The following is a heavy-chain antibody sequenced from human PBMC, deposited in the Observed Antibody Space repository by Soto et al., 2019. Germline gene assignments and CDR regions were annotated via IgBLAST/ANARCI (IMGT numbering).Heavy chain of an antibody. J-gene: IGHJ6*02. CDR2: IQSGGPT. D-gene: IGHD2-15*01. Sequence: GGSLRLSCAASGFTVSSKCMSWVRQAPGKGLEWVSLIQSGGPTYYADSVKGRFTISRDTAENTVHLQMNSLRAEDTAVYYCAARGGLGYCSGGSCYSFEDYYGMDVWGQGTTVTVSS. CDR3: AARGGLGYCSGGSCYSFEDYYGMDV. V-gene: IGHV3-66*01. CDR1: GFTVSSKC.